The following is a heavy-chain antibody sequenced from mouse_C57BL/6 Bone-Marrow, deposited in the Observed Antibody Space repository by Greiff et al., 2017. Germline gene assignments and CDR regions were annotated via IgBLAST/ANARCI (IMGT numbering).Heavy chain of an antibody. CDR1: GYTFTNYW. V-gene: IGHV1-63*01. CDR3: ARLGNYDIDY. J-gene: IGHJ4*01. Sequence: VQLQQSGAELVRPGTSVKMSCKASGYTFTNYWIGWAKQRPGHGLEWIGDIYPGGGYTNYNEKFKGKATLTADKSSSTAYMQLSSLTSEDSAIYYCARLGNYDIDYWGQGTSVTVSS. CDR2: IYPGGGYT.